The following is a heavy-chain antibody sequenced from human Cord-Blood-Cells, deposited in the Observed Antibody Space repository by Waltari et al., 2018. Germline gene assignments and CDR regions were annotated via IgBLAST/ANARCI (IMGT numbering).Heavy chain of an antibody. CDR3: ARGGGYYYDSSGYYYYYGMDV. J-gene: IGHJ6*02. D-gene: IGHD3-22*01. CDR2: INQSGRT. Sequence: QVQLQQWGAGLLKPSETLSLTCAIYGGSFSGYYWSWIRQPPGKGLEWIGEINQSGRTNYHPSLKSRVTISVDTSKNHFSLKLSAVTAADTAVYYCARGGGYYYDSSGYYYYYGMDVWGQGTTVTVSS. V-gene: IGHV4-34*01. CDR1: GGSFSGYY.